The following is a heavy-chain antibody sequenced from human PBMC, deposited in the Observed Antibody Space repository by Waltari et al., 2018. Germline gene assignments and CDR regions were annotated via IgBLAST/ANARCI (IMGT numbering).Heavy chain of an antibody. V-gene: IGHV4-61*02. J-gene: IGHJ1*01. CDR1: GEPISDDVSRWTY. CDR2: IYSSGSA. CDR3: ANRGVGNYFKYFRL. D-gene: IGHD1-7*01. Sequence: QVQLQESGPGLVKPTHTLSLTCTVSGEPISDDVSRWTYWTWLRQAAGKGLEWIGHIYSSGSAASHPSLRSRVTISLDTPKSHFTLKLTSVTAADTAVYYCANRGVGNYFKYFRLWSPGTLVTVSS.